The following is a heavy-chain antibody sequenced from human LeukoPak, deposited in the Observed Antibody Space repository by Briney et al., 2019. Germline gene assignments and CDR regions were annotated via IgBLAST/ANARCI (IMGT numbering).Heavy chain of an antibody. V-gene: IGHV3-7*04. D-gene: IGHD3-16*01. CDR2: IKQDGSEK. CDR1: GFTSSSYW. CDR3: ARDLRITFGGANFDDY. J-gene: IGHJ4*02. Sequence: GGSLRLSCAASGFTSSSYWMSWVGQAPGKGLEWVANIKQDGSEKNYGDSVKGRFTISRDNAKNSLYLQMNSLRVEDTAVYYCARDLRITFGGANFDDYWGQGSLVTVSS.